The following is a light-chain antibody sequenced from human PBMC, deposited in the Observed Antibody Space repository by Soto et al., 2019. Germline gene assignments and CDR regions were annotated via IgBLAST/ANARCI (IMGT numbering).Light chain of an antibody. CDR1: QSLLHSNGYDS. CDR2: LGS. Sequence: VMTQSPLSLPVTPGEPASISCRSSQSLLHSNGYDSLDWYLQKPGQSPQLLIYLGSNRASGVPARFSGSGSGTDFTLKISRVEADDVGVYYCMQALQSPPTFGQGTKLEIK. J-gene: IGKJ1*01. V-gene: IGKV2-28*01. CDR3: MQALQSPPT.